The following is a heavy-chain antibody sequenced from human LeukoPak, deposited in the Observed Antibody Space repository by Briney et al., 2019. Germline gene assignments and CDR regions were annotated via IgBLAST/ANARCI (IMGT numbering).Heavy chain of an antibody. CDR1: GFTFSSYA. V-gene: IGHV3-23*01. CDR2: ISGSGGST. D-gene: IGHD3-9*01. J-gene: IGHJ3*02. CDR3: ASDSIDAFDI. Sequence: PGGSLGLSCAASGFTFSSYAMSWVRQAPGQGLEWVSGISGSGGSTSYADSVKGRFTISRDNSKNTLYLQMNSLTAEDTAVYYCASDSIDAFDIWGQGTMVTVSS.